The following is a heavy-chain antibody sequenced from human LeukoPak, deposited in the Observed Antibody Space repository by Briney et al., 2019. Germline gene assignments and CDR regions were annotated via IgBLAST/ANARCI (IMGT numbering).Heavy chain of an antibody. CDR3: AREIGCSSTSCKDY. CDR2: ISSSSSYI. CDR1: GFTFSSYS. J-gene: IGHJ4*02. V-gene: IGHV3-21*01. D-gene: IGHD2-2*01. Sequence: GGSLRLSCAASGFTFSSYSMNWVRQAPGKGLEWVSSISSSSSYIYYADSVKGRFTISRDNAKNSLYLQMNSLRAEGTAVYYCAREIGCSSTSCKDYWGQGTLVTVSS.